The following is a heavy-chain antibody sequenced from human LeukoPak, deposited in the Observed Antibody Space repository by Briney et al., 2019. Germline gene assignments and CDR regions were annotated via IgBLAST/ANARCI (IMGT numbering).Heavy chain of an antibody. D-gene: IGHD3-22*01. V-gene: IGHV3-23*01. J-gene: IGHJ4*02. CDR1: GFTLSSYA. Sequence: GGSLRLSCAASGFTLSSYAMTWVRQAPGKGLEWVSGISGSGGSTYYADSVKGRFTISRDNSKNTLYLQMNSLRAEDTAVYYCAKGREPYYDTSVIDYWGQGTLVTVSS. CDR3: AKGREPYYDTSVIDY. CDR2: ISGSGGST.